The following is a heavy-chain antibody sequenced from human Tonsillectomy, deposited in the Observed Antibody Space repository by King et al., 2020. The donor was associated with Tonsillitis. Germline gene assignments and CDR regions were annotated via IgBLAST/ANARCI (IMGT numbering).Heavy chain of an antibody. Sequence: VQLVESGGGLVQPGGSLRLSCAASGFTFSSYAMSWVGQAPGKGLEWVSAISGSGVSPYYADSVKGRLTISRDNSKNTLYLQMNSLRAEDTAVYYCAKVRIWSGYFDYWGQGTLVTVSS. V-gene: IGHV3-23*04. D-gene: IGHD3-3*01. CDR3: AKVRIWSGYFDY. CDR2: ISGSGVSP. CDR1: GFTFSSYA. J-gene: IGHJ4*02.